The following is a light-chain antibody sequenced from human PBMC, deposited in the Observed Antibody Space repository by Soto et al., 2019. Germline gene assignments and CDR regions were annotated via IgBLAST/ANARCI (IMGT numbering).Light chain of an antibody. CDR2: AAS. Sequence: AIRMTQAPSSFSASTGDSVTITCRASQGISSYLAWYQQQPGKAPKLLIYAASTLQSGVPSRFSGSGSGTDFTLTISCLQSEDFATYYCQQYYSYPTITFGQGTRLEIK. V-gene: IGKV1-8*01. CDR3: QQYYSYPTIT. CDR1: QGISSY. J-gene: IGKJ5*01.